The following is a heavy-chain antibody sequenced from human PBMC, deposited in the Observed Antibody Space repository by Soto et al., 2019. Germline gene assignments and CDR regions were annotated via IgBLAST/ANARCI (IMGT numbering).Heavy chain of an antibody. CDR3: AGRGYCSGGSRGCFDY. CDR2: IIPIFGTA. CDR1: GGTFSSYA. J-gene: IGHJ4*02. Sequence: QVQLVQSGAEVKKPGSSVKVSCKASGGTFSSYAISWVRQAPGQGLEWMGGIIPIFGTANCAQKFQGRVTITADESTSTAYMELSSLRSEDTAVYYCAGRGYCSGGSRGCFDYWGQGTLVTVSS. V-gene: IGHV1-69*01. D-gene: IGHD2-15*01.